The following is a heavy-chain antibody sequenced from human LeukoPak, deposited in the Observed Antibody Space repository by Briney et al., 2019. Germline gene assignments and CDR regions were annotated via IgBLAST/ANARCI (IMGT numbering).Heavy chain of an antibody. CDR3: TKDSPPPPGYNYGHSDF. Sequence: GGSLRLSCAASGFIFSSYAMSWVRQAPGKGLEWVSSTSGSGGRTYYADSVKGRFTISRDNSKNTLYLQMNSLRVEDTAVHYCTKDSPPPPGYNYGHSDFWGQGALVTVSS. D-gene: IGHD5-18*01. V-gene: IGHV3-23*01. J-gene: IGHJ4*02. CDR2: TSGSGGRT. CDR1: GFIFSSYA.